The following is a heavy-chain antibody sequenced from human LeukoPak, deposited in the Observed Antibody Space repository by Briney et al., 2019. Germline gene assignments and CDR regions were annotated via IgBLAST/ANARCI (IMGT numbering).Heavy chain of an antibody. CDR2: ISYDGSKE. J-gene: IGHJ4*02. D-gene: IGHD4-17*01. V-gene: IGHV3-30*03. CDR1: GFTFSSYG. Sequence: PGRSLRLSCAASGFTFSSYGMHWVRQAPGKGLEWVAVISYDGSKEYYVDSVKGRFIISRDNSKNTLYLQMNSLRVEDTAVYYCARGSPTTVTTLGYWGQGTLVTVSS. CDR3: ARGSPTTVTTLGY.